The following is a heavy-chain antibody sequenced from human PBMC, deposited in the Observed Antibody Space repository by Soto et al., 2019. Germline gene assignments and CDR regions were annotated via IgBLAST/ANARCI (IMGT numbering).Heavy chain of an antibody. D-gene: IGHD3-10*01. Sequence: GASVKVSCKVSGYTLTELSMHWVRQAPGKGLEWMGGFDPEDGETIYAQKFQGRVTMTEDTSTDTAYMELSSLRSEDTAVYYCATGRNYYGSGWGDYYYMDVWGKGTTVTVSS. CDR2: FDPEDGET. J-gene: IGHJ6*03. CDR1: GYTLTELS. V-gene: IGHV1-24*01. CDR3: ATGRNYYGSGWGDYYYMDV.